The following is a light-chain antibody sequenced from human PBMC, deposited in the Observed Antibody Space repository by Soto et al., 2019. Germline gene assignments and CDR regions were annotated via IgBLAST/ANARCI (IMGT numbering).Light chain of an antibody. CDR1: SSDIGAYNY. CDR3: SSYSSGSAPVL. Sequence: QSALTQPASVSGSPGQSITISCTGSSSDIGAYNYVSWYQQHPGQAPKLMIYEVTNRPSGVSIRFSGSKSGNAASLTISGLQAEDEADYFCSSYSSGSAPVLFGGGTKVTVL. J-gene: IGLJ2*01. CDR2: EVT. V-gene: IGLV2-14*01.